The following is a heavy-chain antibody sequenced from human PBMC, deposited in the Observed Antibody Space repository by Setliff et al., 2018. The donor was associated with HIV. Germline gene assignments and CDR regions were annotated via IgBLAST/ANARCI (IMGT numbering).Heavy chain of an antibody. J-gene: IGHJ4*02. CDR3: ATDFGYNYGY. CDR1: GFDFSDAW. CDR2: VRSGTEAGTV. Sequence: GGSLRLSCRVSGFDFSDAWMTWVRQSPGKGLEWIARVRSGTEAGTVEYAAPVKGRFTISRDDSKNTLYLQMSSLKTDDTGVYYCATDFGYNYGYWGQGTLVTVSS. V-gene: IGHV3-15*01. D-gene: IGHD2-2*03.